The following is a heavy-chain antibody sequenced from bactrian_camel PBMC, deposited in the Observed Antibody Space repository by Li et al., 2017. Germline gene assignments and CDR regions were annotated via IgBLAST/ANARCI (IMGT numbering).Heavy chain of an antibody. D-gene: IGHD6*01. V-gene: IGHV3S1*01. Sequence: HVQLVESGGGSVEAGGSLRVSCVGSGFTFSTYWMYWVRQAPGKGLEWVSSIESGGGTIFYADSAKGRFTISRDNVKNTVYLQMNSLKPEDTAVYYCAARAGSGSWSPNLNYWGQGTQVTVS. CDR2: IESGGGTI. CDR3: AARAGSGSWSPNLNY. J-gene: IGHJ4*01. CDR1: GFTFSTYW.